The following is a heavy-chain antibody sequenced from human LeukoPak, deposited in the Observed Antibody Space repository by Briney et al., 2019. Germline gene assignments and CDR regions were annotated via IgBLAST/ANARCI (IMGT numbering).Heavy chain of an antibody. CDR1: GFTFSSYE. CDR3: ARRYCSSTSCTLDY. V-gene: IGHV3-48*03. D-gene: IGHD2-2*01. Sequence: GGSLRLSCTASGFTFSSYEMNWVRQAPGKGLEWVSYISSGTTTIYYADSVKGRFTISRDNAKNSLYLQMGSLRAEDTAVYYCARRYCSSTSCTLDYWGQGTLVTVSS. J-gene: IGHJ4*02. CDR2: ISSGTTTI.